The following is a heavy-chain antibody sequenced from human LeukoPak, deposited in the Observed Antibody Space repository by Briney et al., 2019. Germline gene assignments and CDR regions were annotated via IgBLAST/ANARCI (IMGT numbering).Heavy chain of an antibody. CDR1: GYTFTGYY. D-gene: IGHD6-13*01. J-gene: IGHJ6*02. Sequence: GASVKVSCKASGYTFTGYYMHWVRQAPGQGLEWMGRINPNSGGTNYAQKFQGRVTITADESTSTAYMELSSLRSEDTAVYYCARKYSSSWFDYYYGMDVWGQGTTVTVSS. CDR2: INPNSGGT. CDR3: ARKYSSSWFDYYYGMDV. V-gene: IGHV1-2*06.